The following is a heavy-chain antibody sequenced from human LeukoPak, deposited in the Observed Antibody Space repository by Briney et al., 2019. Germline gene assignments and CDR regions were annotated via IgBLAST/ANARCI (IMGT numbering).Heavy chain of an antibody. CDR1: GYTLTELS. Sequence: ASVKVSCKVSGYTLTELSMHWVRQAPGKGLEWMGGFDPEDGETIYAQKFQGRVTMTEDASTDTAYMELSSLRSEDTAVYYCATGGIPPTYYYYGMDVWGQGTTVTVSS. V-gene: IGHV1-24*01. CDR2: FDPEDGET. J-gene: IGHJ6*02. CDR3: ATGGIPPTYYYYGMDV. D-gene: IGHD2-21*01.